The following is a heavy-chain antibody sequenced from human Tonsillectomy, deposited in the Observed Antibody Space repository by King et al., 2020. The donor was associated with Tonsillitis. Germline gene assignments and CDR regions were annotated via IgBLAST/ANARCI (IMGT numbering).Heavy chain of an antibody. Sequence: VQLQESGPGLVKASETLSLTCTVSGGSIRSYYLSWIRHPPGEGLEWVGYLYHSGSPIYNPTLNSRVTMTVDTSKNQFSLKLSSVSAADTAVYYCARGVNDYVWGSYRYDYWGQGALVTVSS. V-gene: IGHV4-59*01. CDR1: GGSIRSYY. D-gene: IGHD3-16*02. CDR3: ARGVNDYVWGSYRYDY. CDR2: LYHSGSP. J-gene: IGHJ4*02.